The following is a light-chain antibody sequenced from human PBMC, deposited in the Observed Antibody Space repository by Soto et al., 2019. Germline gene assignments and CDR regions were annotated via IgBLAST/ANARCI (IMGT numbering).Light chain of an antibody. J-gene: IGKJ1*01. Sequence: EIVLTQSPGTLSLSPGERATLSWRASQTVSNNYLAWYQQKPGQAPRVLIYGASSRAPGIPDRFSGSGSGTDFSLTISRLEPEDFAVYYCQKYGSSPWTFGQGTKV. CDR2: GAS. CDR1: QTVSNNY. CDR3: QKYGSSPWT. V-gene: IGKV3-20*01.